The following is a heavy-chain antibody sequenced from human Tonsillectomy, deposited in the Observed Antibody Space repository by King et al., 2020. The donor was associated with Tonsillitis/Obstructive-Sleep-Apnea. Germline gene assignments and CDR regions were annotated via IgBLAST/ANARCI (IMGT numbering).Heavy chain of an antibody. V-gene: IGHV2-5*02. J-gene: IGHJ4*02. D-gene: IGHD2-2*01. Sequence: HITLKESGPTLVKPTEPLTLTCTFSGFSLSTRGVGVGWIRQPPGKALEWLALIYWDDDKRYSTSLKSRLTIIKDNSKNQVVLTMANMDPVDTATYYCALLTTSWEAHRYFDYWGQGTLVTVSS. CDR1: GFSLSTRGVG. CDR3: ALLTTSWEAHRYFDY. CDR2: IYWDDDK.